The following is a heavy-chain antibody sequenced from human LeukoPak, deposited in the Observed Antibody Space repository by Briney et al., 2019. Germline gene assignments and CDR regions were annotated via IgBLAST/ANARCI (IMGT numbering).Heavy chain of an antibody. CDR3: ARARYCSGGSCLRY. CDR1: GYTFTGYY. Sequence: ASVKVSCKASGYTFTGYYMHWVRQAPGQGLEWMGWINPNSGGTNYAQKFQGRVTMTRNTSISTAYMELSSLRSEDTAVYYCARARYCSGGSCLRYWGQGTLVTVSS. D-gene: IGHD2-15*01. CDR2: INPNSGGT. J-gene: IGHJ4*02. V-gene: IGHV1-2*02.